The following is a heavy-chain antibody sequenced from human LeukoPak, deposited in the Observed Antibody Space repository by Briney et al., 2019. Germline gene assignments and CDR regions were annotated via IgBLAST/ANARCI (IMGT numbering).Heavy chain of an antibody. CDR2: ISVSAGST. Sequence: GGSLKLSCAASGFTFSTYAMSWVRQAPGKGLEWVSAISVSAGSTYYADSVKGRFTISRDNSKNTLYLQMNSLRAEDTAVYYCARGSEWSSGVSDYWGQGTLVTVSS. CDR1: GFTFSTYA. D-gene: IGHD3-3*01. CDR3: ARGSEWSSGVSDY. V-gene: IGHV3-23*01. J-gene: IGHJ4*02.